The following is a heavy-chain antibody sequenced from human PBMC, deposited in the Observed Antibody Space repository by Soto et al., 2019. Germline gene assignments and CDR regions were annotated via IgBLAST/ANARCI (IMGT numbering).Heavy chain of an antibody. CDR1: GGSFSGYS. J-gene: IGHJ4*02. CDR3: ARGDAAQTHHWVFDY. Sequence: SEILSLTCAVYGGSFSGYSWRWIRQSPGKGLEWIGEIDHSGIIRYNPSLKSRVAMTVDTSKNQFSLKLSSVTAADTAVYYCARGDAAQTHHWVFDYWGQGTLVNVSS. CDR2: IDHSGII. D-gene: IGHD2-15*01. V-gene: IGHV4-34*01.